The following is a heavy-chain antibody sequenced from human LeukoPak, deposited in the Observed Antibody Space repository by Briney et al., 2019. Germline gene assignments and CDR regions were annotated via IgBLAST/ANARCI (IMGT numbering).Heavy chain of an antibody. CDR3: ARAKPKNMVRGLIMRRESRYYFDY. V-gene: IGHV3-53*01. CDR1: GFSVSASY. J-gene: IGHJ4*02. D-gene: IGHD3-10*01. Sequence: GGSLRLSCAASGFSVSASYMSWVRQAPGKGLESVSVISNEGATYYADSVKGRFTISRDNSKSTLYIQMNSLRAEDTAVYYCARAKPKNMVRGLIMRRESRYYFDYWGQGTLVTVSS. CDR2: ISNEGAT.